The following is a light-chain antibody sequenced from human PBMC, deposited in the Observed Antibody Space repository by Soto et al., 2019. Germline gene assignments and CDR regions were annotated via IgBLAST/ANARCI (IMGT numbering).Light chain of an antibody. V-gene: IGKV3-11*01. CDR1: QIVTSSY. Sequence: EIVLTQSPGTLSSSPGERATLSCRASQIVTSSYLAWYQQKPGQAPRLLIYDASNRATGIPARFSGSGSGTDFTLTISSLEPEDFAVYYCQQRSNWPSYTFGQGTKLEIK. CDR3: QQRSNWPSYT. CDR2: DAS. J-gene: IGKJ2*01.